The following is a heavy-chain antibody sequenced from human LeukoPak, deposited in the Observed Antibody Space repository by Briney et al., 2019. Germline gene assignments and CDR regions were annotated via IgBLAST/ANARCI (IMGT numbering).Heavy chain of an antibody. Sequence: PGGSLRLSCAASGFTFSDYYMSWIRQAPGKGLEWVSYISSSGTTIHNADSVKGRFTISRDNAKNSLYLQMNSLRAEDTAVYYCARVRGSYCSDYWGQGALVTVSS. CDR3: ARVRGSYCSDY. J-gene: IGHJ4*02. D-gene: IGHD1-26*01. CDR2: ISSSGTTI. V-gene: IGHV3-11*04. CDR1: GFTFSDYY.